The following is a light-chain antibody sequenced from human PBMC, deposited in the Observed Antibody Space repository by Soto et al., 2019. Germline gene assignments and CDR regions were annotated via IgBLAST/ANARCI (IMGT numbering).Light chain of an antibody. CDR1: QDISNY. CDR3: QQYSPLIT. CDR2: DAS. V-gene: IGKV1-33*01. J-gene: IGKJ5*01. Sequence: DIQMTQSPSSLSASVGDRVTITCQASQDISNYLNWYQQKLGKAPKLLIYDASNLETGVPSRFSGSGSGTDFTFTISSLQPEDIATYYCQQYSPLITFGQGTRLEI.